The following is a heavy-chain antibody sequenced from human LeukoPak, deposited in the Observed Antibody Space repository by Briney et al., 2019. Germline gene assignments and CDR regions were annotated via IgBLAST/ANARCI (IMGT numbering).Heavy chain of an antibody. CDR1: GGSISSSSYF. V-gene: IGHV4-39*01. J-gene: IGHJ4*02. CDR2: IYYSGST. D-gene: IGHD3-22*01. CDR3: ASLEYYYESSGPQHEEGES. Sequence: SDTLSLPCTVCGGSISSSSYFWGWLRPPPGKGLEWIRSIYYSGSTFYNLSLKSRDTISVDTSKNQLPLKLSSVTATDTAVYYRASLEYYYESSGPQHEEGESWGQGTLVTVSS.